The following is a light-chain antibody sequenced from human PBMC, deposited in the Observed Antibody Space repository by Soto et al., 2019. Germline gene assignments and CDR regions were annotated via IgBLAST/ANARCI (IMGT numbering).Light chain of an antibody. CDR1: QGISSY. CDR2: AAS. CDR3: QQYNSYPVT. V-gene: IGKV1-16*01. Sequence: DIQMTQSPSSLSASVGDRVTITCRASQGISSYLAWFQQKPGKAPTSLLYAASSLQSGVPSTSNGSGSGTDVPLTIRGLQAEDFGTYCCQQYNSYPVTFGPGTKVRI. J-gene: IGKJ3*01.